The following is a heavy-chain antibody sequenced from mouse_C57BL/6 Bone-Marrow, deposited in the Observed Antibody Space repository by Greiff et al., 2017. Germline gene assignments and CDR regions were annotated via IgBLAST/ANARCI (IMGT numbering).Heavy chain of an antibody. CDR3: ARDDYGSSFFAY. Sequence: QVQLQQSGAELMKPGASVKLSCTATGYTFTGYWIAWVKQRPGHGLEWIGEILPGSGSTNYTAKFKGKATFTADTSSNTAYMQLSSLTTEDSAIYYCARDDYGSSFFAYWGQGTLVTVSA. D-gene: IGHD1-1*01. J-gene: IGHJ3*01. V-gene: IGHV1-9*01. CDR1: GYTFTGYW. CDR2: ILPGSGST.